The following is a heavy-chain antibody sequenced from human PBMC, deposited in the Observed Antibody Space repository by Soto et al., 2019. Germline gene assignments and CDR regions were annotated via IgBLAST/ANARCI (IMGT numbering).Heavy chain of an antibody. CDR3: ARNGGQLLWFGESTPYYFDY. Sequence: PVGSLRLSCAASGFTFSSYAMHWVRQAPGKGLEWVAVISYDGSNKYYADSVKGRFTISRDNSKNTLYLQMNSLRAEDTAVYYCARNGGQLLWFGESTPYYFDYWGQGTLVTVSS. J-gene: IGHJ4*02. CDR1: GFTFSSYA. D-gene: IGHD3-10*01. CDR2: ISYDGSNK. V-gene: IGHV3-30-3*01.